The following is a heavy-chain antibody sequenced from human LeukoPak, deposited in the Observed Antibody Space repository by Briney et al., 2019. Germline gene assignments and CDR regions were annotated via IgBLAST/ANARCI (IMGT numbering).Heavy chain of an antibody. CDR1: GFTFSSYG. D-gene: IGHD3-3*01. Sequence: GGSLRLSCAASGFTFSSYGMHWVRQAPGKGLEWVAVISYDGSNKYYADSVKGRFTISRDNSKNTLYLQMNSLRAEDTAVYCCAKDAYYDPSYYFDYWGQGTLVTVSS. CDR2: ISYDGSNK. J-gene: IGHJ4*02. CDR3: AKDAYYDPSYYFDY. V-gene: IGHV3-30*18.